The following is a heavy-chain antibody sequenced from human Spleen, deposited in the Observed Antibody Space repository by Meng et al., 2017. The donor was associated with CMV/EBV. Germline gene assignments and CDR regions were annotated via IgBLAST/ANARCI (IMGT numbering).Heavy chain of an antibody. V-gene: IGHV4-61*01. CDR2: IYDSGRT. J-gene: IGHJ5*02. Sequence: TVAGASVSSGSCCRSWIRQPPGKGLGWIGYIYDSGRTNYNPSLKSRVTISLDTSKNQFSLKLRSVTAADTAVYYCARWQQLARGWFDPWGQGTLVTVSS. CDR3: ARWQQLARGWFDP. CDR1: GASVSSGSCC. D-gene: IGHD6-13*01.